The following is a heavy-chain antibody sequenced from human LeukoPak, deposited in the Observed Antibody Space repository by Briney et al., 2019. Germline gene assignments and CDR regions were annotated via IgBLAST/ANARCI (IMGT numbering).Heavy chain of an antibody. CDR1: GYTFTSYA. Sequence: PRASVKVSCKASGYTFTSYAMNWVRQAPGQGLEWMGWINTNTGNPTYAQGFTGRFVFSLDTSVSTAYLQISSLKAEDTAVYYCARDLLWARYLGPGDIWGQGTMVTVSS. CDR3: ARDLLWARYLGPGDI. CDR2: INTNTGNP. V-gene: IGHV7-4-1*02. J-gene: IGHJ3*02. D-gene: IGHD3-9*01.